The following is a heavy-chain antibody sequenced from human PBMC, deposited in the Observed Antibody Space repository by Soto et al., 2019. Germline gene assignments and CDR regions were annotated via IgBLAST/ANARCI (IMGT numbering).Heavy chain of an antibody. J-gene: IGHJ4*02. D-gene: IGHD1-26*01. Sequence: GGSLRLSCAASGFTFSNYGMSWVRQAPGKGLEWVSALPEIGTNTYYADSVKGRFTISRDNSKNTLSLQINNLRAGDTAVYYCAKKSGVGATWYFDYWGQGTLVTVSS. CDR1: GFTFSNYG. V-gene: IGHV3-23*01. CDR3: AKKSGVGATWYFDY. CDR2: LPEIGTNT.